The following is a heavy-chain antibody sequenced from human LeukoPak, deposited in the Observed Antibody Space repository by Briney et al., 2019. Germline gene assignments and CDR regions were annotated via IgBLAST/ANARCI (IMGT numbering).Heavy chain of an antibody. D-gene: IGHD4-17*01. CDR3: ARHNDYGAFDY. CDR1: GGSISSYY. J-gene: IGHJ4*02. V-gene: IGHV4-59*08. Sequence: SETLSLTCTVSGGSISSYYWSWIRQPPGKGLEWIGYIYYSGSTNYNPSLKSRATISVDTSKNQFSLKLSSVTAADTAVYYCARHNDYGAFDYWGQGTLVTVSS. CDR2: IYYSGST.